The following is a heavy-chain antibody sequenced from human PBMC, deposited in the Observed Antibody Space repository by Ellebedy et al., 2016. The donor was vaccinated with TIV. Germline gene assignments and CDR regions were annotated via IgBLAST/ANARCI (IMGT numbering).Heavy chain of an antibody. CDR2: VYYSGTT. D-gene: IGHD1-26*01. Sequence: MPSETLSLTCTVSGGSVSTTRYYWAWIRQPPGEGLEWIGSVYYSGTTYYNPSLKSRVTISVDTSKNQLSLKLSSVTAADTAVYYCARDRGSVTFDSWGQGTLVTVSS. J-gene: IGHJ4*02. CDR3: ARDRGSVTFDS. CDR1: GGSVSTTRYY. V-gene: IGHV4-39*07.